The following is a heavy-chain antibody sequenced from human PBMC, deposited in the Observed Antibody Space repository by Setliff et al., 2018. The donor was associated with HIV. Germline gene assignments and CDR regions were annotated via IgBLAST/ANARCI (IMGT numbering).Heavy chain of an antibody. D-gene: IGHD2-2*01. J-gene: IGHJ3*02. CDR3: VVPAAVGAPDAFDI. V-gene: IGHV1-8*02. CDR2: MNPNSGNR. CDR1: GYTFTSYD. Sequence: ASVKVSCKASGYTFTSYDINWVRRATGQGLEWMGWMNPNSGNRGYAQKFQGRVTMTRITSISKAYMELSSLRSEDTAVYYCVVPAAVGAPDAFDIWGQGTKVT.